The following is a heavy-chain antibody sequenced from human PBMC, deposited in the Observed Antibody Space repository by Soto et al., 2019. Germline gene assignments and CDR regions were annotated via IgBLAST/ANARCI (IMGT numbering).Heavy chain of an antibody. D-gene: IGHD3-9*01. J-gene: IGHJ5*02. CDR3: ARLSGVNYDILTGYEFDP. V-gene: IGHV4-39*01. CDR1: GGSISSSGYY. CDR2: IYYSGST. Sequence: SETLSLTCTVSGGSISSSGYYWGWIRQPPGKGLEWIGSIYYSGSTYYNPSLKSRVTISVNTSKNQFSLKLSSVTAADTAVYYCARLSGVNYDILTGYEFDPWGQGTLVTVSS.